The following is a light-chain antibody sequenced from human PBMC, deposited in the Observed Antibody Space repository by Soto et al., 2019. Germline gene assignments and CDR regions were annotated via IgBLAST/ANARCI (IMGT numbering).Light chain of an antibody. CDR2: DAS. Sequence: EIVLTQSPATLSFSPGERATRSCRASQRVSSYLAWYQQIPGQAPRRLMYDASNRATGIPARFSGSGSGTDFTLTISSLEPEDFAVYYCQQRSNWPLTFGGGTKVEIK. J-gene: IGKJ4*01. V-gene: IGKV3-11*01. CDR3: QQRSNWPLT. CDR1: QRVSSY.